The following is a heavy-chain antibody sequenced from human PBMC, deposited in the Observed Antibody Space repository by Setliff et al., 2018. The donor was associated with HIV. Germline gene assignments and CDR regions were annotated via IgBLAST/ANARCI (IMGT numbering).Heavy chain of an antibody. CDR2: ISWNSGGI. V-gene: IGHV3-9*01. CDR3: ARESGYTGGWGYGATYNYYMDV. J-gene: IGHJ6*03. Sequence: GGSLRLSCAASRFTFDDYAMHWVRQAPGKGLEWVSGISWNSGGILYVDSVKGRFTISRDNAKNSLYLQMNSLRDDDTAVYYCARESGYTGGWGYGATYNYYMDVWGKGTTVTV. D-gene: IGHD6-19*01. CDR1: RFTFDDYA.